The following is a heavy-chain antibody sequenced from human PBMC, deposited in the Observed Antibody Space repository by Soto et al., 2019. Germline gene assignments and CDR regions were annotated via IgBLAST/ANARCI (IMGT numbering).Heavy chain of an antibody. D-gene: IGHD2-15*01. CDR3: ARTKGSGRSSCSCSLDY. V-gene: IGHV4-31*03. CDR2: RYYSEST. J-gene: IGHJ6*02. Sequence: SETLSLTCTVSGGSITTGGYYWSWIRQLPGKGLEWIGHRYYSESTYYNPSLKSRVSISLDTSKNQFSLKLSFVTAADTAMYYCARTKGSGRSSCSCSLDYWGQGTTVTVSS. CDR1: GGSITTGGYY.